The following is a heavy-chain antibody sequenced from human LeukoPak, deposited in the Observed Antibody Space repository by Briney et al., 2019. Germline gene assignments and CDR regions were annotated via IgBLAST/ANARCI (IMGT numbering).Heavy chain of an antibody. J-gene: IGHJ4*02. Sequence: LRLSCAASGFTFSDYYMSLIRQHPGKGLEWIGYIYYSGSTYYNPSLKSRVTISVDTSKNQFSLKLSSVTAADTAVYYCARGDYYGSGSYYFDYWGQGTLVTVSS. V-gene: IGHV4-31*02. CDR1: GFTFSDYY. CDR2: IYYSGST. D-gene: IGHD3-10*01. CDR3: ARGDYYGSGSYYFDY.